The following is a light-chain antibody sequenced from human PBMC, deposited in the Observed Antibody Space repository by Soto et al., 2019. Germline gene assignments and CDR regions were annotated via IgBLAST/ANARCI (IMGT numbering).Light chain of an antibody. Sequence: DIQMTQSPSSLSASVGDRVAITCRASQGISNDLAWYQQKPGKVPKLLIYDASTLQSRVPYRFSGRRSRTAFTLTISSLQTEDVATYYCQKYNSAPFTFGHGTKVDIK. CDR2: DAS. J-gene: IGKJ3*01. CDR3: QKYNSAPFT. CDR1: QGISND. V-gene: IGKV1-27*01.